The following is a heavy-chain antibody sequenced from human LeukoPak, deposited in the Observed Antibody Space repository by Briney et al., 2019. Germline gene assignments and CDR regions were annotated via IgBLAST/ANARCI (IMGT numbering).Heavy chain of an antibody. J-gene: IGHJ4*02. Sequence: GGSLRLSCVASGFTFRSYTMSWVRQLPGKGLEWVSGIRHSGVDSSYADSVKGRFTISRDNSKNMLYLQMNSLRDDDTGVYYCARDRRATPMYFFDFWGQGTPVTVSS. V-gene: IGHV3-23*01. CDR2: IRHSGVDS. D-gene: IGHD2-15*01. CDR3: ARDRRATPMYFFDF. CDR1: GFTFRSYT.